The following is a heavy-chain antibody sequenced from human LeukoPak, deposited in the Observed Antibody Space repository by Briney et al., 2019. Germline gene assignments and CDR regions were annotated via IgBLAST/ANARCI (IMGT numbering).Heavy chain of an antibody. Sequence: PSDTLSLTCNVSGGSISSYYWSWIRQPPGQGLEWIGYIYYSGSTNYNPSLQSRVTISVGTSKNQFSLKLSSVTAADTAVYYCARTEGPTDYGDYFDYWGQGTLVTVSS. J-gene: IGHJ4*02. V-gene: IGHV4-59*07. CDR2: IYYSGST. CDR3: ARTEGPTDYGDYFDY. CDR1: GGSISSYY. D-gene: IGHD4-17*01.